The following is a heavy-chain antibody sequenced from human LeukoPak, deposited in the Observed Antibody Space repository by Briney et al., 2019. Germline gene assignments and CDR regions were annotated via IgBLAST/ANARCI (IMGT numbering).Heavy chain of an antibody. CDR2: ISDRGTSI. Sequence: GGSLRLSCAASGFTFSNHAMTWVRQAPGKGLEWVSNISDRGTSINYAVSVKGRFSISGDNAKNTLYLQMNSLRDEDTAVYYCVRNDTSGVGLDYWGQGSLVTVSS. CDR3: VRNDTSGVGLDY. D-gene: IGHD3-3*01. J-gene: IGHJ4*02. CDR1: GFTFSNHA. V-gene: IGHV3-23*01.